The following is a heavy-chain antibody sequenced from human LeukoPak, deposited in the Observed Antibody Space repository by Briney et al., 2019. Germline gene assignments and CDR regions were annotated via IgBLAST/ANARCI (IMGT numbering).Heavy chain of an antibody. D-gene: IGHD6-19*01. V-gene: IGHV3-48*03. Sequence: GGSLRLSCAASGFTFSSYEMNWVRQAPGKGLEWVSYISSSGSTIYYADPVKGRFTISRDNAKNSLYLQMNSLRAEDTAVYYCARDHPVAGFDYWGQGTLVTVSS. CDR1: GFTFSSYE. CDR2: ISSSGSTI. CDR3: ARDHPVAGFDY. J-gene: IGHJ4*02.